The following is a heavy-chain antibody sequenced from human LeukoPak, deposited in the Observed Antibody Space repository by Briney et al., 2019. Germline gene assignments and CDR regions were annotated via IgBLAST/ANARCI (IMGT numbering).Heavy chain of an antibody. CDR1: GGSISSSSYY. CDR3: ARLWPQGTPKLFDY. Sequence: SETLSLTCTVSGGSISSSSYYWGWIRQPPGKGLEWIGSIYYSGSTYYNPSLKSRVTISVDTSKNQFSLKLSSVTAADTAVYYCARLWPQGTPKLFDYWGQGTLVTVSS. J-gene: IGHJ4*02. V-gene: IGHV4-39*07. D-gene: IGHD1-7*01. CDR2: IYYSGST.